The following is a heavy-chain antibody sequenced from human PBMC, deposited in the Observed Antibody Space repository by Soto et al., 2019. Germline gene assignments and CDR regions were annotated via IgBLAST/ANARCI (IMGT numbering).Heavy chain of an antibody. V-gene: IGHV1-69*04. J-gene: IGHJ6*02. D-gene: IGHD2-15*01. Sequence: SVKVSCKASGGTFSSYTISWVRQAPGQGLEWMGRIIPILGIANYAQKFQGRVTITADKSTSTAYMELSSLRSEDTAVYYCAREEVGYCSGGSCPDGMDVWGQGTTVTVSS. CDR2: IIPILGIA. CDR1: GGTFSSYT. CDR3: AREEVGYCSGGSCPDGMDV.